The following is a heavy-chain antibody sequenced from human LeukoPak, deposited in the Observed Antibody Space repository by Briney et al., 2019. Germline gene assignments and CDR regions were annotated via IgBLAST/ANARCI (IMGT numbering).Heavy chain of an antibody. D-gene: IGHD3-22*01. Sequence: SETLSLTCTVSGGSISSSSYYWGWIRQPPGKGLEWIGSIYYSGSTYYNPSLKSRVTISVDTSKNQFSLKPSSVTAADTAVYYCARDYYDSSGYPKRAFDIWGQGTMVTVSS. J-gene: IGHJ3*02. CDR2: IYYSGST. V-gene: IGHV4-39*07. CDR3: ARDYYDSSGYPKRAFDI. CDR1: GGSISSSSYY.